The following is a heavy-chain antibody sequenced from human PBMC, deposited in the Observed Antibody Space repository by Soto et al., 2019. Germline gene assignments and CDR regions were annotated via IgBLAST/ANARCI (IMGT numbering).Heavy chain of an antibody. CDR2: IYYSGST. V-gene: IGHV4-39*01. Sequence: SETLSLTCTVSGGSISSSSYYWGWIRQPPGKGLEWIGSIYYSGSTYYNPSLKSRVTISVDTSKNQFSLKLSSVTAADTAVYYCARLRRVRGVITTDFDYWGQGTLVTVSS. J-gene: IGHJ4*02. D-gene: IGHD3-10*01. CDR3: ARLRRVRGVITTDFDY. CDR1: GGSISSSSYY.